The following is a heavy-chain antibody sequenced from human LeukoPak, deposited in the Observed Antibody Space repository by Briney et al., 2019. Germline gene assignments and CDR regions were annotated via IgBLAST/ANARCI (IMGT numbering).Heavy chain of an antibody. D-gene: IGHD5-18*01. Sequence: SETLSLTCTVSGASISSYYWSWIRQPPGKGLEWIGYLYNTRNTYYNPSLKSRVTISVDTSKNQFSLKVSSVTAADTAVYYCARTTEGGYTYGYFYYYYMDVWGKGTTVTISS. CDR3: ARTTEGGYTYGYFYYYYMDV. CDR2: LYNTRNT. V-gene: IGHV4-59*01. CDR1: GASISSYY. J-gene: IGHJ6*03.